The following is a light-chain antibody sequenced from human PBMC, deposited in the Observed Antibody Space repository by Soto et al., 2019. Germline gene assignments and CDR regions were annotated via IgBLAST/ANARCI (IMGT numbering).Light chain of an antibody. J-gene: IGKJ2*01. Sequence: DIPMTQSPSSLSASVGDRVTITCRASQTIITYLNWYQQKAGEAPKVLIYAASSLQSGVPSRFSGSGSGTDFTLTISSLQPEDFATYYCQQSYRTPYIFGQGTRLEIK. V-gene: IGKV1-39*01. CDR2: AAS. CDR1: QTIITY. CDR3: QQSYRTPYI.